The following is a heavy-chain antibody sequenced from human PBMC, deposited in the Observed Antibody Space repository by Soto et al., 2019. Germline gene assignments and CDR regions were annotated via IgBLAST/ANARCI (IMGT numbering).Heavy chain of an antibody. Sequence: QVQLVQSGTEVKKPGSSAKVSCKASGVTFSNYVISWVRQAPGQGLEWMGGIIPLFGTTDYAKKFQGRIAITADEPTTTVFMDLSSLRFEDPAVYFCHIDVGSGALSVVWGQGTTVIVSS. J-gene: IGHJ6*02. V-gene: IGHV1-69*01. CDR1: GVTFSNYV. CDR3: HIDVGSGALSVV. D-gene: IGHD3-10*01. CDR2: IIPLFGTT.